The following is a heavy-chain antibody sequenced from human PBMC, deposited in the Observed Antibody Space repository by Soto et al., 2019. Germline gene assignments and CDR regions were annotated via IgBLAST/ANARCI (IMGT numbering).Heavy chain of an antibody. Sequence: EEQLVESGGGLVQPGGSLRLSCAASDFSFGNYWMHWVRQAPGKGLAWVSRINSGGSFASYADSVKGRFTISRDNAKNTLYLQMDSLRAEDKAIYYCARARDSGDHFPWGQGTLVTVSS. D-gene: IGHD4-17*01. J-gene: IGHJ5*02. V-gene: IGHV3-74*01. CDR1: DFSFGNYW. CDR3: ARARDSGDHFP. CDR2: INSGGSFA.